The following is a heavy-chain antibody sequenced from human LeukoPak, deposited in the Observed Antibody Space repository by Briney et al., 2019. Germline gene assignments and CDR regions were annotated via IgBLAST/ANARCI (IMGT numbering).Heavy chain of an antibody. J-gene: IGHJ4*02. Sequence: ASVKVSCKASGGTFSSYAISWVRQAPGQGLEWMGGIIPIFGTANYAQKFQGRVTITADKSTSTAYMELSSLRSEDTAVYYCARAGKLYYGSGSPRGYFDYWGQGTLVTVSS. CDR1: GGTFSSYA. CDR3: ARAGKLYYGSGSPRGYFDY. D-gene: IGHD3-10*01. CDR2: IIPIFGTA. V-gene: IGHV1-69*06.